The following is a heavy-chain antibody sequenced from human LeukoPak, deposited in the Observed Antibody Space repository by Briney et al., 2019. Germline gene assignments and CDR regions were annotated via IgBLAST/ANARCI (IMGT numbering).Heavy chain of an antibody. Sequence: SETLSLTCTVSGGSISSGGYYWSWIRQPPGKGLEWIGYIYHSGSTYYNPSLKSRVTISVDRSKNQFSLKLSSVTAADTAVYYCAREVVVGPAASGIWFDPWGQGTLVTVSS. D-gene: IGHD2-2*01. CDR2: IYHSGST. CDR1: GGSISSGGYY. J-gene: IGHJ5*02. CDR3: AREVVVGPAASGIWFDP. V-gene: IGHV4-30-2*01.